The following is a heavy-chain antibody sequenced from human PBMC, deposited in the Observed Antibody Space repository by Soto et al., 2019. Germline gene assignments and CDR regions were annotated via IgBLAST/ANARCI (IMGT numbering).Heavy chain of an antibody. CDR2: IYHSGST. Sequence: SETLSLTCAVSGGSISSKWWNWVRQPPGKGLEWIGEIYHSGSTNYNPSLKSRVTISVDKSKNQFSLKLTSVTAADTAVYYCATYFETRGYTFDSWGQGTLVTVSS. V-gene: IGHV4-4*02. CDR3: ATYFETRGYTFDS. J-gene: IGHJ4*02. D-gene: IGHD3-22*01. CDR1: GGSISSKW.